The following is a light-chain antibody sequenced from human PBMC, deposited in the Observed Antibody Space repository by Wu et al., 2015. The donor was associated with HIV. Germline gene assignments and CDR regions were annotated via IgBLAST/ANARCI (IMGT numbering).Light chain of an antibody. CDR2: GVS. Sequence: EIVLTQSPGTLSLSPGERATLSCRASQSVALRYLAWYQQKPGQAPRLLISGVSNRATDIPDRFSGSGSGTDFTLTISRLEPEDFAVYFCQQYSSSPWTFGQGTKVEIK. CDR3: QQYSSSPWT. J-gene: IGKJ1*01. V-gene: IGKV3-20*01. CDR1: QSVALRY.